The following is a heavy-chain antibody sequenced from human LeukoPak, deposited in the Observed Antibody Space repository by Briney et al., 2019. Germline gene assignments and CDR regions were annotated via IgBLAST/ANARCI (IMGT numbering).Heavy chain of an antibody. CDR2: IRYDGSNK. CDR3: ASIAAGNI. V-gene: IGHV3-30*02. D-gene: IGHD6-13*01. CDR1: GFTFSSYW. J-gene: IGHJ3*02. Sequence: SGGSLRLSCAASGFTFSSYWMSWVRQAPGKGLEWVAFIRYDGSNKYYADSVKGRFTISRDNSKNTLYLQMNSLRAEDTAVYYCASIAAGNIWGQGTMVTVSS.